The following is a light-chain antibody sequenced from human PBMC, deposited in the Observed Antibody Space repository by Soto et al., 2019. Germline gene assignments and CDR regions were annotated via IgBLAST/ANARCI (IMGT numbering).Light chain of an antibody. CDR3: QHYNNWPWT. Sequence: EIVMTPSPATLSVSPGERATLSCRASQSVDINLAWYQKTAGQAPRLLIYGASTRATAIPARFSGSGSGTEFTLTISSLQSEDFAVYFCQHYNNWPWTFGQGTKVDIK. J-gene: IGKJ1*01. CDR1: QSVDIN. V-gene: IGKV3-15*01. CDR2: GAS.